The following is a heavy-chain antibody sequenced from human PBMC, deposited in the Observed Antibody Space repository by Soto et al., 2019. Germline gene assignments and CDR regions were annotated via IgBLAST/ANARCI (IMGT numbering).Heavy chain of an antibody. CDR3: ARDEGGSSWYRLDALDI. CDR1: GFTFRDYY. V-gene: IGHV3-11*01. J-gene: IGHJ3*02. D-gene: IGHD6-13*01. CDR2: ISSSGSTI. Sequence: QVQLVESGGGLVKPAGSLRISCAASGFTFRDYYMSWIRQAPAKGLEWVSYISSSGSTIYYADSVKGRFTISRGNAKNSLYLQMNSLRAEYTVVYYCARDEGGSSWYRLDALDIWGQGTMVTVSS.